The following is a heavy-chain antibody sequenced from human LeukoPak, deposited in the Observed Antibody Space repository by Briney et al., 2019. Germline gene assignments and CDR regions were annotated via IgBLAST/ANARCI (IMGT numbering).Heavy chain of an antibody. CDR2: IYYSGST. V-gene: IGHV4-30-4*01. D-gene: IGHD2-15*01. CDR3: AGVVVAATGDYYFDY. Sequence: SETLSPTCTVSGGSISSGDYYWSWIRQPPGKGLEWIGYIYYSGSTYYNPSLKSRVTISVDTSKNQFSLKLSSVTAADTAVYYCAGVVVAATGDYYFDYWGQGTLVTVSS. CDR1: GGSISSGDYY. J-gene: IGHJ4*02.